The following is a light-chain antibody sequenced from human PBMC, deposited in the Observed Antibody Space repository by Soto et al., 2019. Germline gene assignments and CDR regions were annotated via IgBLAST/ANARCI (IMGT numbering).Light chain of an antibody. Sequence: VWTTTTGPLSLSPGARATLSCRASQSVSNRRLAWYQQKPGQARRFLIYGASTRPTGIPDRFSGSGSGTDFIVTSSVEKPEGSSDYCTQHPRLFQTFCQGTLLEI. CDR1: QSVSNRR. J-gene: IGKJ5*01. CDR2: GAS. V-gene: IGKV3-20*01. CDR3: QHPRLFQT.